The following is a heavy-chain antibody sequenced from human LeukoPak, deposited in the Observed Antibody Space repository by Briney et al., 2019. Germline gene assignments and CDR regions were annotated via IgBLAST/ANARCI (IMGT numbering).Heavy chain of an antibody. Sequence: GGSLRLSCAASGFTSSSYTMNWVRQAPGKGLEWVSSISRISSYIYYADSVKGRFTISRDNAKNSLYLQMNSLRAEDTAVYYCARDVIVKYQLLYPPSYYFDYWGQGTLVTVSS. D-gene: IGHD2-2*02. CDR3: ARDVIVKYQLLYPPSYYFDY. J-gene: IGHJ4*02. CDR1: GFTSSSYT. V-gene: IGHV3-21*01. CDR2: ISRISSYI.